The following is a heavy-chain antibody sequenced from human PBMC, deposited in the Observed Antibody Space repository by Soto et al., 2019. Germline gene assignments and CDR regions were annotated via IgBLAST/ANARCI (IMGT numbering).Heavy chain of an antibody. V-gene: IGHV3-53*02. CDR1: GFTVSSNY. J-gene: IGHJ4*02. CDR3: ARDYRYYYDSSGYYYDY. CDR2: IYSGGST. D-gene: IGHD3-22*01. Sequence: EVQLVETGGGLIQPGGSLRLSCAASGFTVSSNYMSWVRQAPGKGLEWVSVIYSGGSTYYADSVTGRFTISRDNSKNTLYLQMNRLRAEDTAVYYCARDYRYYYDSSGYYYDYWGQGTLVTVSS.